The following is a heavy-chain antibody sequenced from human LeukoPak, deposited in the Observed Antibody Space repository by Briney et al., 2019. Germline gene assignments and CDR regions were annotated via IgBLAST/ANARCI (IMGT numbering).Heavy chain of an antibody. J-gene: IGHJ5*02. CDR1: GFTFSSYE. Sequence: GGSLRLSCAASGFTFSSYEMNWVRQAPGKGLEWVANIKQDGSEKYYVDSVKGRFTISRDNAKNSLYLQMNSLRAEDTAVYYCARDGGRNCSSTSCYPRWFDPWGQGTLVTVSS. V-gene: IGHV3-7*01. CDR3: ARDGGRNCSSTSCYPRWFDP. D-gene: IGHD2-2*01. CDR2: IKQDGSEK.